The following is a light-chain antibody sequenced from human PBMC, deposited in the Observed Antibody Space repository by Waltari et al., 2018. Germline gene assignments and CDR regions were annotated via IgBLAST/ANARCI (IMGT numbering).Light chain of an antibody. CDR1: SSNIGSNY. V-gene: IGLV1-47*01. CDR3: AAWDDSLSGLV. J-gene: IGLJ3*02. Sequence: QSVLTQPPSASGTPGQKVTISCNGSSSNIGSNYVYWYQQFPATAPKLLIFKNHKRPSGVPDRFSDSKSGTSASLAINGLRSEDEADYYCAAWDDSLSGLVLGGGTKVTVL. CDR2: KNH.